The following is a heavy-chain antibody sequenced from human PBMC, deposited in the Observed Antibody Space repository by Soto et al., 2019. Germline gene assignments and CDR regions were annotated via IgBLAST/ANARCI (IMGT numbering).Heavy chain of an antibody. Sequence: PGGSLRLSCAASGFTFSSYAMSWVRQAPGKGLEWVSAISGSGGSTYYADSVKGRFTISRDNSKNTLYLQMNSLRAEDTAVYYCAKDLRLAGVGIAAAGDPSDYWGQGTLVTVSS. V-gene: IGHV3-23*01. CDR1: GFTFSSYA. CDR3: AKDLRLAGVGIAAAGDPSDY. D-gene: IGHD6-13*01. J-gene: IGHJ4*02. CDR2: ISGSGGST.